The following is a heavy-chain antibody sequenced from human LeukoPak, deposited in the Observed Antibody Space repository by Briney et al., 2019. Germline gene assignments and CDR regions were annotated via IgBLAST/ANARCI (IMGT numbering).Heavy chain of an antibody. CDR1: GYTFTSYY. J-gene: IGHJ4*02. D-gene: IGHD3-22*01. V-gene: IGHV1-46*01. CDR2: INPSGGST. Sequence: GASVRVSCKASGYTFTSYYMHWVGQAPGQGLEWMGIINPSGGSTSYAQKFQGRVTMTRDTSTSTVYMGLSSLRSEDTAVYYCATLGITMTAIGYWGQGTLVTVSS. CDR3: ATLGITMTAIGY.